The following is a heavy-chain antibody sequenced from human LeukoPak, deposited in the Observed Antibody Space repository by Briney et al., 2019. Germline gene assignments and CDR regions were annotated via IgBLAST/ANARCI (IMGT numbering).Heavy chain of an antibody. CDR3: ARDLYDGLERPEVWFDP. CDR2: ISAYNGNT. V-gene: IGHV1-18*01. Sequence: ASVKVSCKAPGYTFTSYGISWVRQAPGQGLEWMGWISAYNGNTNYAQKLQGRVTMTTDTSTSTAYMELRSLRSDDTAVYYCARDLYDGLERPEVWFDPWGQGTLVTVSS. J-gene: IGHJ5*02. D-gene: IGHD1-1*01. CDR1: GYTFTSYG.